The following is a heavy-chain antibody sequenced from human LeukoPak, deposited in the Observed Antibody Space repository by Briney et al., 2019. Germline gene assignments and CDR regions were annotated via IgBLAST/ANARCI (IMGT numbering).Heavy chain of an antibody. D-gene: IGHD1-1*01. CDR1: GYMFTELS. CDR2: FVPEDGET. Sequence: ASVKVSCKVSGYMFTELSIHWVRQAPGKGLGWVGGFVPEDGETFYGQNFQGRVTLTEDTYSETVYMDLSSLRSEDTAMYYCVTDTSNWNDGFDIWGQGTMVTVSS. CDR3: VTDTSNWNDGFDI. V-gene: IGHV1-24*01. J-gene: IGHJ3*02.